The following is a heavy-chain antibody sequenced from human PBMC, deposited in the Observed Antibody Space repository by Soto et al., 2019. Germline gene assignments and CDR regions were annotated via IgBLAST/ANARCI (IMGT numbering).Heavy chain of an antibody. D-gene: IGHD3-16*01. J-gene: IGHJ4*02. CDR1: GFSFRSSGVA. CDR2: ICWGDDK. V-gene: IGHV2-5*02. CDR3: AHRLRSSNGWGTFDY. Sequence: QITLKESGPTLVNPTQTLTLTCTFSGFSFRSSGVAVGWIRQPPGKALEGVAFICWGDDKRYSPSLKSRITITKDTSNNQVVLTMTNIDPVDTGTYYCAHRLRSSNGWGTFDYWGQGIVVTVSS.